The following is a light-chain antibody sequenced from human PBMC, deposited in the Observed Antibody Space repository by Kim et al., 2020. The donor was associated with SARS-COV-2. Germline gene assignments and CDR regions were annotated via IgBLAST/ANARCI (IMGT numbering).Light chain of an antibody. V-gene: IGKV3-20*01. CDR1: QSVDNS. Sequence: SLSPGERATPSCRASQSVDNSLAWYQQKPGQAPRLLIYGTSSRATGIPDRFSGSGSGTDFTLTISSLGPEDFAVYYCQHYGSSRTFGQGTKVDIK. CDR3: QHYGSSRT. CDR2: GTS. J-gene: IGKJ1*01.